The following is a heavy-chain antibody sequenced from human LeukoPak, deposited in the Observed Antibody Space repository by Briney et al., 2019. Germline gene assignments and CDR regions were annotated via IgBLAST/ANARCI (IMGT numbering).Heavy chain of an antibody. V-gene: IGHV1-3*01. CDR3: ARVGGNGWPPAPWFDP. J-gene: IGHJ5*02. Sequence: ASVKVSCKASGYTLTSYAMHWVRQAPGQRLEWMGWINAGNGNTKYSQKFQGRVTITRDTSASTAYMELSSLRSEDTAVYYCARVGGNGWPPAPWFDPWGQGTLVTVSS. D-gene: IGHD6-19*01. CDR1: GYTLTSYA. CDR2: INAGNGNT.